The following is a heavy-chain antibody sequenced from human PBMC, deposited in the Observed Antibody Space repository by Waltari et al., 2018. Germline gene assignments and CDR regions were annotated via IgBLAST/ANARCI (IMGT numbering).Heavy chain of an antibody. CDR1: GYTFTDYY. J-gene: IGHJ4*02. D-gene: IGHD1-26*01. CDR2: VDPEDGET. V-gene: IGHV1-69-2*01. Sequence: EVQLVQSGAEVKKPGATVKISGKVSGYTFTDYYMHWAQQAPGKGLEWMGLVDPEDGETIYAGKFQGRVTMTADTSTDTAYMELSSLRSEDTAVYYCATDPLSIVGATTSDYWGQGTLVTVSS. CDR3: ATDPLSIVGATTSDY.